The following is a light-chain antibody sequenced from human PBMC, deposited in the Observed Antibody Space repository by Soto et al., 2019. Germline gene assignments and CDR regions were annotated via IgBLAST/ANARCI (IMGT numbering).Light chain of an antibody. Sequence: QSAVTQPPSVSGTPGQRVTISCTGTSSDVGGYNYVSWYQQHPGKAPKLMIYEVSNRPSGVSNRFSGSKSGNTASLTISGLQAEDEADYYCSSYTSSSNVVFGGGTKLTVL. CDR1: SSDVGGYNY. CDR3: SSYTSSSNVV. J-gene: IGLJ2*01. V-gene: IGLV2-14*01. CDR2: EVS.